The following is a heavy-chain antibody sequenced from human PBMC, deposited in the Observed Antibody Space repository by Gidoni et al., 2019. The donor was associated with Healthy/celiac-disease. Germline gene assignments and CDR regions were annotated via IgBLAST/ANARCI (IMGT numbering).Heavy chain of an antibody. V-gene: IGHV3-48*02. Sequence: EVQLVESGGGLVQPGGSLRLSCAASGFTFSSYSMNWVRQAPGKGLEWVSYISSSSSTIYYADTVKGRFTISRDNAKNSLYLQMNSLRDEDTAVYYCARIQFGVRDDYYGMDVWGQGTTVTVSS. CDR1: GFTFSSYS. J-gene: IGHJ6*02. D-gene: IGHD3-16*01. CDR3: ARIQFGVRDDYYGMDV. CDR2: ISSSSSTI.